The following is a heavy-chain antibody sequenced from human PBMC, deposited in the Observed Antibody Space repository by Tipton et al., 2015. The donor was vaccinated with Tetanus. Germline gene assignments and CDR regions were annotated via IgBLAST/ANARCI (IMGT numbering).Heavy chain of an antibody. V-gene: IGHV4-31*03. CDR1: GDSISSGPYS. D-gene: IGHD1/OR15-1a*01. CDR2: IYYSGTS. Sequence: TLSLTCTVSGDSISSGPYSWSWLRQHPGKGLELIGYIYYSGTSYISPSLTRRVSIAVDTSRNQFSLNLTSVTAADTAVYYCARGGEQWALRYFQYWGQGTLVTVSS. J-gene: IGHJ4*02. CDR3: ARGGEQWALRYFQY.